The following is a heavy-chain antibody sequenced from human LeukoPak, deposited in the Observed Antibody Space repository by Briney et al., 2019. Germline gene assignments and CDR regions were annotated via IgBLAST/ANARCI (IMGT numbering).Heavy chain of an antibody. D-gene: IGHD3-3*01. CDR3: ARLRRYDFWSGSAKDY. J-gene: IGHJ4*02. Sequence: MAPETLSLTCTVSGGSISSSSYYWGWIRQPPGKGLEWIGSIYYSGSTYYNPSLKSRVTISVDTSKNQFSLKLSSVTAADTAVYYCARLRRYDFWSGSAKDYWGQGTLVTVSS. V-gene: IGHV4-39*01. CDR1: GGSISSSSYY. CDR2: IYYSGST.